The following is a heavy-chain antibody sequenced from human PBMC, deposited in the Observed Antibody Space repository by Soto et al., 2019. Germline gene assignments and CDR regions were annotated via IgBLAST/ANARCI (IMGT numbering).Heavy chain of an antibody. CDR3: AKDRGLVLSFYFDY. CDR2: ISWNSGSI. J-gene: IGHJ4*02. D-gene: IGHD6-19*01. Sequence: EVQLVESGGGLVQPGRSLRLSCAASGFTFDDYAMHWVRQAPRKDLEWVSGISWNSGSIGYADSVKGRFTISRDNAKNSLYLQMNSLRAEDTALYYCAKDRGLVLSFYFDYWGQGTLVTVSS. CDR1: GFTFDDYA. V-gene: IGHV3-9*01.